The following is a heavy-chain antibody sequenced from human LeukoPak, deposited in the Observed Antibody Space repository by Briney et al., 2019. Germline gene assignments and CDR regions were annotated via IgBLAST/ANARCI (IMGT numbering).Heavy chain of an antibody. V-gene: IGHV4-34*01. CDR1: GGSFSGYY. D-gene: IGHD5-18*01. Sequence: PSETLSLTCAVYGGSFSGYYWSWIRQPPGKGLEWIGEINHSGSTNYNPSLKSRVTISVDTSKNQFSLKLSSVTAADTAVYYCARVTPVETSMGRYFDYWGQGTLVTVSS. CDR3: ARVTPVETSMGRYFDY. J-gene: IGHJ4*02. CDR2: INHSGST.